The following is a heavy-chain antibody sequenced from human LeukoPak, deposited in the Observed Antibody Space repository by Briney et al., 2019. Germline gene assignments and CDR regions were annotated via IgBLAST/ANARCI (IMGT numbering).Heavy chain of an antibody. D-gene: IGHD3-10*01. CDR3: ARRSRGVDY. V-gene: IGHV4-39*01. CDR1: GGSISIYY. J-gene: IGHJ4*02. CDR2: IYYSGST. Sequence: SETLSLTCTVSGGSISIYYWGWIRQPPGKGLEWIGSIYYSGSTYYNPSLKSRVTISVDTSKNQFSLKLSSVTAADTAVYYCARRSRGVDYWGQGTLVTVSS.